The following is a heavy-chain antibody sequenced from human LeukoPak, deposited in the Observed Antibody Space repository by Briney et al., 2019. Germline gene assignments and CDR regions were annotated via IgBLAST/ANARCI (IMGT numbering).Heavy chain of an antibody. CDR2: ISGSGGGA. CDR1: GFAFNKYA. V-gene: IGHV3-23*01. J-gene: IGHJ4*02. CDR3: SRGGCSSTSCKPGY. D-gene: IGHD2-2*01. Sequence: GGSLRLSCAASGFAFNKYAMSWVRQAPEKGLEWVSTISGSGGGAYYADSVKGRFTISRDNAKYSLYLQMNSLRAEDTAVYYCSRGGCSSTSCKPGYWGQGTLVTVSS.